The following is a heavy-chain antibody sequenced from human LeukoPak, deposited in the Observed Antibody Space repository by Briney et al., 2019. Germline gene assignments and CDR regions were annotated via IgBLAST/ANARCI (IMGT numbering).Heavy chain of an antibody. CDR2: ISYDGSNK. CDR3: ASDYGKYSGSYLDY. CDR1: GFTFSSYS. D-gene: IGHD1-26*01. J-gene: IGHJ4*02. V-gene: IGHV3-30-3*01. Sequence: PGGSLRLSCVASGFTFSSYSMHWVRQAPGKGLEWVAVISYDGSNKYYTESVKGRFTISRDNSKNTLYLQMNSLRAEDMAVYYCASDYGKYSGSYLDYWGQGTLVTVSS.